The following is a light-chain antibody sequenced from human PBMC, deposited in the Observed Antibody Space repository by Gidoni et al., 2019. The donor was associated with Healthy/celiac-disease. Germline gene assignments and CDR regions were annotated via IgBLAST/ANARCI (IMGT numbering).Light chain of an antibody. V-gene: IGKV3-20*01. Sequence: EIVLTQSPGTLSLSPGERATLSCRASQSVSSSYLAWYQQKPGQAPRLLIYGASSRATGIPDRFSGSGSGTDFTLTISRLEPEDFAVYYCQQDGSSPQTFGQXTKLEIK. CDR1: QSVSSSY. CDR3: QQDGSSPQT. CDR2: GAS. J-gene: IGKJ2*01.